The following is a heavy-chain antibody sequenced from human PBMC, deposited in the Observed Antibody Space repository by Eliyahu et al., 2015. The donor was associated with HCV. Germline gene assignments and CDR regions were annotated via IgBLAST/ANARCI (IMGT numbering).Heavy chain of an antibody. CDR1: GFXFSSYG. V-gene: IGHV3-33*01. CDR3: ARELWGSGPFDY. J-gene: IGHJ4*02. D-gene: IGHD6-19*01. CDR2: IWYDGSNK. Sequence: QVQLVESGGGVVQPGRSLRLSCAASGFXFSSYGMHWVRQAPGKGVGGGGVIWYDGSNKYYADSVKGRFTISRDNSKNTLYLQMNSLRAEDTAVYYCARELWGSGPFDYWGQGTLVTVSS.